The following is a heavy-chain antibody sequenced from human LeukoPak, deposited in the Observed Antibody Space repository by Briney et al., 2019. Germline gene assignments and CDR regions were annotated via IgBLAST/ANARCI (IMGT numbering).Heavy chain of an antibody. CDR1: GGSISSYY. J-gene: IGHJ2*01. V-gene: IGHV4-4*07. CDR3: ARDGGYSSSFLGQKRYWYFDL. Sequence: SETLSLTCTVSGGSISSYYWSWIRQPAGKGLEWIGRIYTSGSTNYNPSLKSRVTMSVDTSKNQFSLKLNSVTAADTAVYYCARDGGYSSSFLGQKRYWYFDLWGRGTLVTVSS. CDR2: IYTSGST. D-gene: IGHD6-13*01.